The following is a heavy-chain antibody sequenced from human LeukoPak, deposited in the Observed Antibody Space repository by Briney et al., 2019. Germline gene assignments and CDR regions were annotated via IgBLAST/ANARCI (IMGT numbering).Heavy chain of an antibody. D-gene: IGHD3-22*01. Sequence: GSLRLSCSASGXTFSSHGRHWGRQAPGKGLEWVAVISYDGSNKYADSVKGRFTISRDNSKNTLYVQMNSLTAEDTAVYYCAKDQPGGYYYARAGMDVWGQGTTVTVSS. CDR3: AKDQPGGYYYARAGMDV. CDR2: ISYDGSNK. V-gene: IGHV3-30*18. J-gene: IGHJ6*02. CDR1: GXTFSSHG.